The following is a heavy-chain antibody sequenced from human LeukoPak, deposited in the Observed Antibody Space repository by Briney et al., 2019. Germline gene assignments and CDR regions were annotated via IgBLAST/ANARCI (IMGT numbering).Heavy chain of an antibody. CDR2: ISSSSSTM. J-gene: IGHJ3*02. CDR3: ARDGSGLGYCSSTNCRGAFDI. Sequence: GGSLRLSCAASGFTFSSYGMHWVRQAPGKGLEWVSSISSSSSTMYYADSVKGRFTTSRDNARNSMYLQMNSLRDEDTAVHYCARDGSGLGYCSSTNCRGAFDIWGQGTKVTVSS. V-gene: IGHV3-48*02. D-gene: IGHD2-2*01. CDR1: GFTFSSYG.